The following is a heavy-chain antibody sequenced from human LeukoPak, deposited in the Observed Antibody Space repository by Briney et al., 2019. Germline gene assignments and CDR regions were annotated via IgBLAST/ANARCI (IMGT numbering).Heavy chain of an antibody. CDR2: IKQDGSEK. CDR1: GFTFSSYA. Sequence: GGSLRLSCAASGFTFSSYAMTWVRQAPGKGLEWVANIKQDGSEKYYVDSVKGRFTISRDNAKNSLYLQMNSLRAEDTAVYYCARDDPATAIPDYWGQGTLVTVSS. J-gene: IGHJ4*02. CDR3: ARDDPATAIPDY. V-gene: IGHV3-7*01. D-gene: IGHD2-2*02.